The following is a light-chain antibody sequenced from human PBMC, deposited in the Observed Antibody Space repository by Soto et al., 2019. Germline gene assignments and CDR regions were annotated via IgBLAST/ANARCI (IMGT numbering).Light chain of an antibody. CDR1: QTLNNY. CDR3: QQSYRTPT. V-gene: IGKV1-39*01. J-gene: IGKJ5*01. Sequence: DIQMTQSPSSVSASVGDRVTITCRASQTLNNYLTWFQQKPGKAPKVLIYAASTLQSGVPSRFSGSGSGAEFTLTISSLQPEDFATYYCQQSYRTPTFGQGTRLEIK. CDR2: AAS.